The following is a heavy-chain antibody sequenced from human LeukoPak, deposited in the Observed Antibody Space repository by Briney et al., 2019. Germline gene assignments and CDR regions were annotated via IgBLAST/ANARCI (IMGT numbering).Heavy chain of an antibody. D-gene: IGHD2-2*01. CDR1: GFSFSSHG. CDR2: IIGGGGST. Sequence: GGSLRLSCAASGFSFSSHGMSWVRQAPGKGLEWVSGIIGGGGSTYYAESVEGRFTISGDNSKNTLFLQMNSLRAEDTAVYYCAHGAMYQLDYWGQGALVTVSS. V-gene: IGHV3-23*01. CDR3: AHGAMYQLDY. J-gene: IGHJ4*02.